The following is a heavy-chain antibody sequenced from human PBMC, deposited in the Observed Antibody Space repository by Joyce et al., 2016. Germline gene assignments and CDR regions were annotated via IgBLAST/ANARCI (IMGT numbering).Heavy chain of an antibody. CDR1: GINFSNFP. V-gene: IGHV3-30*03. CDR3: ARALWATSAYFDA. CDR2: ISYDSTNN. D-gene: IGHD5-12*01. J-gene: IGHJ4*02. Sequence: QVRLVESGGGVVQPGKSLSLSCEASGINFSNFPMHWLRQTAGKGREWVAIISYDSTNNYYAGSVMGRFIIARDNSQNTVFLHMNNLTPDDTAVYFCARALWATSAYFDAWGQGILVTVSS.